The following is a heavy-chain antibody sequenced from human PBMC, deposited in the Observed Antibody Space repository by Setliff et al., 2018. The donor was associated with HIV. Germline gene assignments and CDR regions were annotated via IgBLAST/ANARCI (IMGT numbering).Heavy chain of an antibody. CDR1: GYTFTSYG. V-gene: IGHV1-18*01. J-gene: IGHJ3*02. CDR3: ARDQITMVRGTLGAFDI. Sequence: KVSCKASGYTFTSYGISWVRQAPGRGLEWMGWISAYNGNTNYAQKLQGRVTMTTDTSTSTAYMELRSLRSDDTAVYYCARDQITMVRGTLGAFDIWGQGTMVTVSS. D-gene: IGHD3-10*01. CDR2: ISAYNGNT.